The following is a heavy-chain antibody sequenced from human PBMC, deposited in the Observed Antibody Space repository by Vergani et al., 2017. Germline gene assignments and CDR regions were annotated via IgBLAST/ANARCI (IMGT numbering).Heavy chain of an antibody. Sequence: EVRLLESGGGLVQPGGSLRLSCAASGFTFSTYAMSWVRQAPGKGLEWVSGISGSGGSTYYADSVKGRFTISGDNSKNTLYLQVNSLRSEDTAVYYCATAQVLYRIALGGQFDSWGQGTLVTVSS. V-gene: IGHV3-23*01. CDR1: GFTFSTYA. CDR3: ATAQVLYRIALGGQFDS. D-gene: IGHD3-16*02. CDR2: ISGSGGST. J-gene: IGHJ4*02.